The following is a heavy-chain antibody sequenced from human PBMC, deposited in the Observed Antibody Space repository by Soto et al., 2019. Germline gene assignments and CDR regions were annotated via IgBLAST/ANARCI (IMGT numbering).Heavy chain of an antibody. D-gene: IGHD6-6*01. V-gene: IGHV1-3*01. CDR1: GYTFTSYA. CDR3: ARSPSRMAAETQLDP. Sequence: QVQLVQSGAEVRKPGASVKISFKASGYTFTSYAIHWLRQAPGQRLEWMGWINGGAGDTRYSVNFQGRVTFTRDTAATTAFMDLSSLSSADTAIYYCARSPSRMAAETQLDPWGQGTLVTVS. J-gene: IGHJ5*02. CDR2: INGGAGDT.